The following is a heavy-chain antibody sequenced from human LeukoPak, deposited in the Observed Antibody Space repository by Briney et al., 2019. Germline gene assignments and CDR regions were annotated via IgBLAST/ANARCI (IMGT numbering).Heavy chain of an antibody. V-gene: IGHV3-30*02. CDR2: IRYDGSKK. Sequence: GGSLRLSCAASGFTFSSYGMHWVRQAPGKGLEWVAFIRYDGSKKYYVDSVKRRFTIYRDNSKNTLYLQMNSLRAEDTAVYYCAREEHSGSYYYYYYYMDVWGKGTTVTVSS. CDR3: AREEHSGSYYYYYYYMDV. D-gene: IGHD1-26*01. CDR1: GFTFSSYG. J-gene: IGHJ6*03.